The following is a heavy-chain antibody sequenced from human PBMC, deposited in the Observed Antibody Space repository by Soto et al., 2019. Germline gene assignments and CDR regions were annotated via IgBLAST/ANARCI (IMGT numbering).Heavy chain of an antibody. CDR2: IYYSGST. V-gene: IGHV4-59*01. CDR3: ARESGSGYFDY. Sequence: SETLSLTCTVSGGSISSYYWSWIRQPPGKGLEWIGYIYYSGSTNYNPALKSRVTISVDTSKNHFSLKLSPVGAAGTAVYYCARESGSGYFDYWGQGTLVTVSS. CDR1: GGSISSYY. J-gene: IGHJ4*02.